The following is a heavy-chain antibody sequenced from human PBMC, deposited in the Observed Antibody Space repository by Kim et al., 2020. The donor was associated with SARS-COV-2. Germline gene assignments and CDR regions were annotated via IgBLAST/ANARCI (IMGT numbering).Heavy chain of an antibody. J-gene: IGHJ4*02. Sequence: GGSMRLSCAASGFTFRNYCMSWFRQTPGKGLEWVSAITENGDVTYYPDSVAGRFTISRDNSRDTVYLQMNTLRADDTAVYYWAHKTYGDFEAFAFWGQG. V-gene: IGHV3-23*01. CDR3: AHKTYGDFEAFAF. CDR2: ITENGDVT. CDR1: GFTFRNYC. D-gene: IGHD4-17*01.